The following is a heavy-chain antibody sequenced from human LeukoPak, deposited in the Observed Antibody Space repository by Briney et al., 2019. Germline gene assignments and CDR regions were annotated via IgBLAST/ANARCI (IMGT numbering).Heavy chain of an antibody. J-gene: IGHJ4*02. Sequence: GGSLRFSCAASGFTFSSYSMNWVRQAPGKGLEWVSSISSSSSYIYYADSVKGRFTISRDNAKNSLYLQMNSLRAEDTAVYYCARAPPYVVVVTATRPTFDYWGQGTLVTVSS. D-gene: IGHD2-21*02. V-gene: IGHV3-21*01. CDR3: ARAPPYVVVVTATRPTFDY. CDR1: GFTFSSYS. CDR2: ISSSSSYI.